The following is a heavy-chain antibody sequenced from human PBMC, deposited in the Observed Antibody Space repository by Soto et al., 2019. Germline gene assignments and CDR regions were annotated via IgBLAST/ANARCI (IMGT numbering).Heavy chain of an antibody. CDR2: IIPIFGTA. CDR1: GGTFSSYA. V-gene: IGHV1-69*13. Sequence: SVKVSCKASGGTFSSYAISWVRQAPGQGLEWMGGIIPIFGTANYAQKFQGRVTITADESTSTAYMELSSLRSEDTAVYYCARYCSGGSCSALGYYYGMDVWGQGTTVTVSS. D-gene: IGHD2-15*01. J-gene: IGHJ6*02. CDR3: ARYCSGGSCSALGYYYGMDV.